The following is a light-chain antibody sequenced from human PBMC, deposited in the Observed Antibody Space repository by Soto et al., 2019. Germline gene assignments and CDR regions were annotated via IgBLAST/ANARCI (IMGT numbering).Light chain of an antibody. CDR2: GAS. CDR1: QSVSSY. V-gene: IGKV3-11*01. CDR3: LQRSNWLT. J-gene: IGKJ4*01. Sequence: EIVLTQSPATLSWSPGERATLCCWASQSVSSYLAWYQQKPGQPPRLLIYGASNRATGIPARFSGSGSGTDFTLTISSLEPEDSAVYYCLQRSNWLTFGGGTKVEIK.